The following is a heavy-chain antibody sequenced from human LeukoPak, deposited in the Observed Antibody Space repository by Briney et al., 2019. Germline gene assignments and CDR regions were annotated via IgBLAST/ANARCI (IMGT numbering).Heavy chain of an antibody. Sequence: PGGSLRLSCAASGFTVSSNYMSWVRQAPGKGLEWVSVIYSGGSTYYADSVKGRFTISRDNSKNTLYLQMNSLRAEDTAVYYCARFRYYYDSSGYSADAFDIWGQGTMVTVSS. V-gene: IGHV3-66*02. J-gene: IGHJ3*02. D-gene: IGHD3-22*01. CDR3: ARFRYYYDSSGYSADAFDI. CDR1: GFTVSSNY. CDR2: IYSGGST.